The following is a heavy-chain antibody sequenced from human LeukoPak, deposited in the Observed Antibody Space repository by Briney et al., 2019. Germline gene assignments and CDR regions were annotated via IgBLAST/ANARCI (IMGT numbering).Heavy chain of an antibody. V-gene: IGHV4-38-2*02. CDR1: GYSISSGYY. Sequence: SETLSLTCTVSGYSISSGYYWGWIRQPPGKGLEWIGSIYHSGSTYYNPSLKSRVTISVDTSKNQFSLKLSSVTAADTAVYYCARVVSPNYDFWSGYFDYWGQGTLVTVSS. D-gene: IGHD3-3*01. CDR2: IYHSGST. J-gene: IGHJ4*02. CDR3: ARVVSPNYDFWSGYFDY.